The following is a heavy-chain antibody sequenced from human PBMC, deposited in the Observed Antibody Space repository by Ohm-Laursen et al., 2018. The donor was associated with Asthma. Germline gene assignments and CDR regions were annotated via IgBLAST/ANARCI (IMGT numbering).Heavy chain of an antibody. D-gene: IGHD6-13*01. J-gene: IGHJ6*02. CDR3: AKDSGQLSP. Sequence: SLRLSCAASGYTFSSYGMHWVRQAPGKGLEWVAVISYDGSNKYYADSVKGRFTISRDNSKNTLYLQMNSLRAEDTAVYYCAKDSGQLSPWGQGTTVTVSS. V-gene: IGHV3-30*18. CDR2: ISYDGSNK. CDR1: GYTFSSYG.